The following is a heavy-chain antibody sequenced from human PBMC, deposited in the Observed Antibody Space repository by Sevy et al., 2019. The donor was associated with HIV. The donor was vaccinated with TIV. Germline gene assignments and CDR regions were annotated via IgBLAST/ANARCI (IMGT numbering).Heavy chain of an antibody. CDR2: ISSSGSTI. D-gene: IGHD3-3*01. Sequence: GESLKISCAASGFTFSDYYMSWIRQAPGKGLEWVSYISSSGSTIYYADSVKGRFSISRDNAKNSLYLQMNSLRAEDTAVYYCASDRGAITISGNWFDRWGQRTLVTVSS. CDR1: GFTFSDYY. J-gene: IGHJ5*02. CDR3: ASDRGAITISGNWFDR. V-gene: IGHV3-11*01.